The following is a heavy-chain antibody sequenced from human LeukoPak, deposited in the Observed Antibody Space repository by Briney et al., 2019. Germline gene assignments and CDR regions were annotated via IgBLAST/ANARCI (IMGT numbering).Heavy chain of an antibody. CDR1: GYTFTTYD. CDR2: MNPNSGNT. V-gene: IGHV1-8*01. J-gene: IGHJ4*02. Sequence: ASVKLSCKASGYTFTTYDINWVRQATGQGLEWMGWMNPNSGNTGYAQKFQGRVTMTRNTSISTAFMELSGLRSEDTAVYFCARRNTATVAGLDYWGQGSLVTVSS. CDR3: ARRNTATVAGLDY. D-gene: IGHD5-18*01.